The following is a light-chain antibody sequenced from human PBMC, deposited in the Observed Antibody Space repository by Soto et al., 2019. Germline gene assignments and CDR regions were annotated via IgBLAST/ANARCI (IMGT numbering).Light chain of an antibody. CDR3: SSYVGTNSYV. J-gene: IGLJ1*01. Sequence: QSVLTQPPSASGSPGQSVTISCTGTSSDVGGYDCVSWYKQHPGKAPKLMIYEVSKRPSGVPDRFSGSKSGNTAALTVSGLQAEDEADYYCSSYVGTNSYVFGTGTKLTVL. V-gene: IGLV2-8*01. CDR1: SSDVGGYDC. CDR2: EVS.